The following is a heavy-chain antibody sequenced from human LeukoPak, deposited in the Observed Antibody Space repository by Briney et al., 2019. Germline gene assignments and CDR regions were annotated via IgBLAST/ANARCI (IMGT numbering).Heavy chain of an antibody. Sequence: GASVKVSCKASGYSFSSYDINWVRQAAGQGLEWMGRMNPNTGDTDYAQRFRDRATLTRYTSISTAYLELSNLRSDDTAVYYCAGGPVGFDPWGQGTLVTVSS. J-gene: IGHJ5*02. CDR1: GYSFSSYD. CDR3: AGGPVGFDP. V-gene: IGHV1-8*01. CDR2: MNPNTGDT.